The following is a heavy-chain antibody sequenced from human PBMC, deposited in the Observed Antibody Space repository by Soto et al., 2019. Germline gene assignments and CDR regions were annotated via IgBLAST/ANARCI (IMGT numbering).Heavy chain of an antibody. Sequence: ASVKVSCKASGYTFTGYYMHWVRQAPGQGLEWMGWINPNSGGTNYAQKFQGWVTMTRDTSISTAYMELSRLRSDDTAVYYCARAARGGDGYEPSRSGTDYYYYYMDVWGKGTTVTVSS. CDR3: ARAARGGDGYEPSRSGTDYYYYYMDV. J-gene: IGHJ6*03. CDR1: GYTFTGYY. CDR2: INPNSGGT. V-gene: IGHV1-2*04. D-gene: IGHD5-12*01.